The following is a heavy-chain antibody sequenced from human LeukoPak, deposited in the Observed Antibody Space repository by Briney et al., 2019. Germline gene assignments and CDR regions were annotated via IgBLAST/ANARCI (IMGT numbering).Heavy chain of an antibody. Sequence: SGTLSLTCAVSGGSISSSNWWSWVRQPPGKGLEWIGEIYHSGSTNYNPSLKSRVTISVDTSKNQFSLKLSSVTAADTAVYYCARAPMVRGFRFDPWGQGTLVTVSS. D-gene: IGHD3-10*01. CDR3: ARAPMVRGFRFDP. CDR1: GGSISSSNW. V-gene: IGHV4-4*02. CDR2: IYHSGST. J-gene: IGHJ5*02.